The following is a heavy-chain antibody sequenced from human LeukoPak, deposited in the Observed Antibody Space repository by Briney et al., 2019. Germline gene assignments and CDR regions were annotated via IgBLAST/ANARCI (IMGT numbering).Heavy chain of an antibody. V-gene: IGHV6-1*01. Sequence: SQTLSLTCAISGDSVSSNSAAWNWIRQSPSRGLEWLGRTYYRFKWYNDYAVSVKSRITINPDTSKNQFSLQLNSVTPEDTAVYYCARDRFWYSSSWYYFDYWGQGTLVTVSS. CDR1: GDSVSSNSAA. J-gene: IGHJ4*02. D-gene: IGHD6-13*01. CDR3: ARDRFWYSSSWYYFDY. CDR2: TYYRFKWYN.